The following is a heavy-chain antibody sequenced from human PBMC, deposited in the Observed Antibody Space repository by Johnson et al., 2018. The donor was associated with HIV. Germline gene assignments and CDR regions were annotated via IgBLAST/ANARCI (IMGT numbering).Heavy chain of an antibody. CDR2: ISYDGNNK. J-gene: IGHJ3*02. CDR3: AKGYIAAAGDGWDALDI. D-gene: IGHD6-13*01. Sequence: QVQLVESGGGVVQPGRSLRLSCAASGFTFSSYAMHWVRQAPGKGLEWVAVISYDGNNKYYADYVKGRFTISRDNSRNTLYLQMNSLRVEDTAVYYCAKGYIAAAGDGWDALDIWGQGTMVTVSS. CDR1: GFTFSSYA. V-gene: IGHV3-30*04.